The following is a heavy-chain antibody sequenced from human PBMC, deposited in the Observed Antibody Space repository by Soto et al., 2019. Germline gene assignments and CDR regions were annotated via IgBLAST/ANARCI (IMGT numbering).Heavy chain of an antibody. Sequence: GASVKVSCKASGYTFTGYYMHWVRQAPGQGLEWMGWINPNSGGTNYAQKFQGRVTMTRDTSISTAYMELSRLRSDDTAVYYCARDLSSSWLEWFDPWGQGTLVTVSS. CDR1: GYTFTGYY. CDR2: INPNSGGT. D-gene: IGHD6-13*01. J-gene: IGHJ5*02. CDR3: ARDLSSSWLEWFDP. V-gene: IGHV1-2*02.